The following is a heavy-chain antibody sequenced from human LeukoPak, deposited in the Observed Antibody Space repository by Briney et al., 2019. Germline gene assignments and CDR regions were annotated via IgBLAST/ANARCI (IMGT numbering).Heavy chain of an antibody. CDR1: GFTFSGYA. CDR3: ARAKWLRLLLLLDY. D-gene: IGHD5-12*01. J-gene: IGHJ4*02. Sequence: PGRSLRLSCAASGFTFSGYAMHWVRQAPGKGLEWVAVISYDGSNEYYADSVKGRFTISRDNSKNTLYLQMNSPSVEDTAVYYCARAKWLRLLLLLDYWGQGTLVTVSS. CDR2: ISYDGSNE. V-gene: IGHV3-30-3*01.